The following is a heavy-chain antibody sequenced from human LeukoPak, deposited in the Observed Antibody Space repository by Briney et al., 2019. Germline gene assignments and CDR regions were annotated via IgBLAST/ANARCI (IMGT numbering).Heavy chain of an antibody. V-gene: IGHV3-21*01. CDR2: ITTSSTYT. CDR3: ARDPYSGSYGDSYYYYMDV. Sequence: GGSLRLSCAASGFSFSSYNMNWVRHAPGGVLEWVSSITTSSTYTFYADSVKGRFTISRDNAKNSLYLQMNSLRAEDTAVYYCARDPYSGSYGDSYYYYMDVWGKGTTVTISS. CDR1: GFSFSSYN. J-gene: IGHJ6*03. D-gene: IGHD1-26*01.